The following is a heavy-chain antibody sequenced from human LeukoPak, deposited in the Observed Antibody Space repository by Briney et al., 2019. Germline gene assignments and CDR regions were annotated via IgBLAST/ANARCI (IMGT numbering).Heavy chain of an antibody. Sequence: GGSLRLSCAASGFVFDDYAMHWVRRFAGKGLDWVSLISGDVDYISYTDSLKGRFTIYRDNSKNSLYLQMNGLRTEDTALYYRTKGVGSRGSYYFDYWGQGTLVTVSS. CDR1: GFVFDDYA. V-gene: IGHV3-43*02. CDR2: ISGDVDYI. J-gene: IGHJ4*02. CDR3: TKGVGSRGSYYFDY. D-gene: IGHD3-10*01.